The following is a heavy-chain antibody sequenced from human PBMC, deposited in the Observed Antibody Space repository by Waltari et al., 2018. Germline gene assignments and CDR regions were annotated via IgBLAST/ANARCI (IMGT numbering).Heavy chain of an antibody. CDR3: ARASRGYIVYDRLLYHYYMDV. CDR2: VSYSGSR. Sequence: QVQLQESGPGLVKPSETLSLTCAVSGASITTYYWSWIRQPPGEGLEWIAYVSYSGSRDYSPSLESGVTISNDPSYTQFSLRLSSVTAADTALYYCARASRGYIVYDRLLYHYYMDVWGKGTTVTVSS. J-gene: IGHJ6*03. V-gene: IGHV4-59*01. D-gene: IGHD5-12*01. CDR1: GASITTYY.